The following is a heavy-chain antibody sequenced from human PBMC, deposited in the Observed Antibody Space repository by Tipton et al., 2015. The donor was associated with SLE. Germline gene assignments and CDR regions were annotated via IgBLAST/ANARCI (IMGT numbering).Heavy chain of an antibody. CDR3: ARGKYGYSSPWGFQHWGQGTHSSLWDFQH. J-gene: IGHJ1*01. V-gene: IGHV1-8*01. CDR1: GYTFSSYD. D-gene: IGHD6-13*01. CDR2: MNPNSGNT. Sequence: QVQLVQSGAEVKKPGASVKVSCKASGYTFSSYDINWVRQATGQGLEWMGWMNPNSGNTGYAQKFQGRVTMTRNTSINTAYMELSSLRSEDTAVYYCARGKYGYSSPWGFQHWGQGTHSSLWDFQHWGQGTLVTVSS.